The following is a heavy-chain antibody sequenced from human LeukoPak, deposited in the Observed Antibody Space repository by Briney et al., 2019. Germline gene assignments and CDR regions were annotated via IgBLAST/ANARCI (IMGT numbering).Heavy chain of an antibody. J-gene: IGHJ3*01. Sequence: PGGSLRLSCVASGFTFSNYWMHWVRQAPGKGLVWVSRINTDGSNTAYADSVRGRFTISRDNAKNTLYLQMHSLRVDDTAVYYCARWQWEPPPPPGFDVWGQGTMVTVSS. CDR1: GFTFSNYW. D-gene: IGHD1-26*01. CDR2: INTDGSNT. V-gene: IGHV3-74*01. CDR3: ARWQWEPPPPPGFDV.